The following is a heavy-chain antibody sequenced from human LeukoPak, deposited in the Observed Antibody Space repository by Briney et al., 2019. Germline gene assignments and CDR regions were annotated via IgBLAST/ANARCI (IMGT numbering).Heavy chain of an antibody. Sequence: GGSLRLSCAASGFTFSSYGMHWVRQAPGKGLEWVAVISYDGSNKYYADSVKGRFTISRDNSKNTLYLQMNSLRAEDTAVYYCAKDPWVWGQQLVPYYFDYWGQGTLVTVSS. D-gene: IGHD6-13*01. CDR2: ISYDGSNK. CDR1: GFTFSSYG. V-gene: IGHV3-30*18. J-gene: IGHJ4*02. CDR3: AKDPWVWGQQLVPYYFDY.